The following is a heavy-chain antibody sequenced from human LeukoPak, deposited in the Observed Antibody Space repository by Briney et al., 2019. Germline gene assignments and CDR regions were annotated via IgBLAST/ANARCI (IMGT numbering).Heavy chain of an antibody. Sequence: GGSLRLSCAASGFTFSNYAMNWVRQAPGKGLEWVSSISGIISYKFYADSVKGRFTISRDNAKNSLYLQMNSLRAEDTAMYYCARVTMIRGVTLDFWGQGTLVTVSS. V-gene: IGHV3-21*01. CDR2: ISGIISYK. D-gene: IGHD3-10*01. CDR3: ARVTMIRGVTLDF. CDR1: GFTFSNYA. J-gene: IGHJ4*02.